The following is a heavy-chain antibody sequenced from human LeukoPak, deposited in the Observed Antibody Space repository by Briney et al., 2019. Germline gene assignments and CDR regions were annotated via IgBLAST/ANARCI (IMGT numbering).Heavy chain of an antibody. CDR3: ARDSSGWGIDY. D-gene: IGHD6-19*01. CDR2: VTSSSRGK. V-gene: IGHV3-9*01. Sequence: PGRSLRLSCEASGFTLGDYAIHWVRQVPGKGLEWVSGVTSSSRGKKYADSVRGRFTISRDDANNSLYLQMNNLRPEDTALYYCARDSSGWGIDYWGQGTLVTVSS. CDR1: GFTLGDYA. J-gene: IGHJ4*02.